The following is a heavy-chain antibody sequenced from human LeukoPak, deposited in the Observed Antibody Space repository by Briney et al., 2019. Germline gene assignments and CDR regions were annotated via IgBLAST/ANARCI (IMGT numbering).Heavy chain of an antibody. D-gene: IGHD3-3*01. CDR1: GDSISSYY. Sequence: SETLSLTCTVSGDSISSYYWSWIRQAPGKGLEWIGYIYTSGSTNYNPSLKSRVTISADTSKSQISLKLSSVTAADTALYYCARQGYYDIRSDYRSHYHYRDVWGNGTTVTVSS. J-gene: IGHJ6*03. CDR2: IYTSGST. V-gene: IGHV4-4*09. CDR3: ARQGYYDIRSDYRSHYHYRDV.